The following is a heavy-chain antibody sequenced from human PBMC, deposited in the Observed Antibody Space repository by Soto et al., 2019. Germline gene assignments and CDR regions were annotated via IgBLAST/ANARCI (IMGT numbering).Heavy chain of an antibody. J-gene: IGHJ4*02. CDR3: GLKEGYYGSGSSFGLAY. D-gene: IGHD3-10*01. CDR2: IYSNGYT. CDR1: GGSVSSGSYD. Sequence: PSETLSLTCTVSGGSVSSGSYDWSWIRQPPGKGLEWIGYIYSNGYTYYNPSLESRVTISLDTSNNQFSLKLTSVTAEDTAVYYCGLKEGYYGSGSSFGLAYWGQGTLVTVSS. V-gene: IGHV4-31*03.